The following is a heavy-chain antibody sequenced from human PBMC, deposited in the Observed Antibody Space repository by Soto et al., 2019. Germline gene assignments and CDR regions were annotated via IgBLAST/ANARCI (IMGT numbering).Heavy chain of an antibody. V-gene: IGHV3-30-3*01. CDR3: ARDLTPPYDILTGPDYYYYYYGMDV. CDR2: ISYDGSNK. J-gene: IGHJ6*02. CDR1: GFTFSSYA. Sequence: GGSLRLSCAASGFTFSSYAMHWVRQAPGKGLEWVAVISYDGSNKYYADSVKGRFTISRDNSKNTLYLQMNSLRAEDTAVYYCARDLTPPYDILTGPDYYYYYYGMDVWGQGTTVTVSS. D-gene: IGHD3-9*01.